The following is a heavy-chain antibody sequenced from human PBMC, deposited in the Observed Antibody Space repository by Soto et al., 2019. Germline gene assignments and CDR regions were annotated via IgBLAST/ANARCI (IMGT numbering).Heavy chain of an antibody. V-gene: IGHV3-48*03. D-gene: IGHD2-2*01. CDR1: GFIFRTYE. CDR2: ISSTDNTK. Sequence: PGGSLRLSCEASGFIFRTYEMSWVRQPPGKGLEWVSYISSTDNTKYYADSVRGRFTISRDNAKNSLYLQMNSLRAEDTAVYYCQREGLVIAAAGIDHWGQGTLVTVSS. J-gene: IGHJ4*02. CDR3: QREGLVIAAAGIDH.